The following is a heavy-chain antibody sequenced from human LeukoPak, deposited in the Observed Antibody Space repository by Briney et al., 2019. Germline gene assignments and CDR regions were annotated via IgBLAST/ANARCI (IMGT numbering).Heavy chain of an antibody. Sequence: GGSLRLSCAPSVFTFSSYSMNWVRQAPGNGLEWVSSISSSSSYIYYADSVKGRFTISRDNAKNSLYLQMTSLRAEDTDVYYCATVNCGGDCYSPSYFDYWGQGALVTVSS. J-gene: IGHJ4*02. CDR1: VFTFSSYS. D-gene: IGHD2-21*02. CDR3: ATVNCGGDCYSPSYFDY. V-gene: IGHV3-21*01. CDR2: ISSSSSYI.